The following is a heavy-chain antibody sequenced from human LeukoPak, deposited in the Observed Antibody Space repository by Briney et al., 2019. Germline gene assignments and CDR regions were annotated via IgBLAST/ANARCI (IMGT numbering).Heavy chain of an antibody. CDR1: GFSFSYQG. CDR2: INSDGSST. D-gene: IGHD1-26*01. CDR3: VRLSWELGDGGVT. J-gene: IGHJ5*02. V-gene: IGHV3-74*01. Sequence: GESLRLSCAGSGFSFSYQGMTWVRQAPGKGLVWISRINSDGSSTTSADSVKGRFTISRDNVKNTLYLQMNNLRAEDTAVYYCVRLSWELGDGGVTWGQGTLVTVSS.